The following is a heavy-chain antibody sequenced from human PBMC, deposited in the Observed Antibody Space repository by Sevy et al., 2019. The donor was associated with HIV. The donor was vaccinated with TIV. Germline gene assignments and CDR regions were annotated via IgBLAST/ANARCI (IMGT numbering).Heavy chain of an antibody. CDR3: ARGTPAFCTGGVCFNWFDP. CDR1: RFSFNGYG. J-gene: IGHJ5*02. Sequence: GGSLRLSCAASRFSFNGYGMHWVRQAPGKGLEWVAFIRYDGSNKYYADSVKGRFTISRDDSKNTLYLQMNSLGAEDTALYYCARGTPAFCTGGVCFNWFDPWGQRTLVTVSS. D-gene: IGHD2-8*02. CDR2: IRYDGSNK. V-gene: IGHV3-30*02.